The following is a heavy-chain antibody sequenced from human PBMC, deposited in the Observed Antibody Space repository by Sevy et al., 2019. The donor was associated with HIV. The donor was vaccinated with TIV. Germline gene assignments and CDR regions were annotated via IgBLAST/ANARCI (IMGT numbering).Heavy chain of an antibody. V-gene: IGHV4-39*01. J-gene: IGHJ4*02. D-gene: IGHD3-10*01. CDR2: IYYSGST. Sequence: SETLSLTCTVSGGSISSSSYYWGWSRQPPGKGLEWIGSIYYSGSTYYNPSLKSRVTISVDTSKNQFSLKLSSVTAADTAVYYSARRYPMVQGGIDYWGQGTLVTVSS. CDR1: GGSISSSSYY. CDR3: ARRYPMVQGGIDY.